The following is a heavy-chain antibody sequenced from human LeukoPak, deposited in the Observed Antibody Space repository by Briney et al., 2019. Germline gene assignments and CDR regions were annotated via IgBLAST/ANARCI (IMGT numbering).Heavy chain of an antibody. Sequence: SETLSLTCAVSGGSFSPYYWSWIRQSPGKGLEWIAEINHSGNTNYNPSLKSRVTISVDTPKNQFSLRLTSVTAADTGIYYRARDPLLWFGESSRHFDSWGQGTLVTVSS. CDR3: ARDPLLWFGESSRHFDS. V-gene: IGHV4-34*01. J-gene: IGHJ4*02. D-gene: IGHD3-10*01. CDR1: GGSFSPYY. CDR2: INHSGNT.